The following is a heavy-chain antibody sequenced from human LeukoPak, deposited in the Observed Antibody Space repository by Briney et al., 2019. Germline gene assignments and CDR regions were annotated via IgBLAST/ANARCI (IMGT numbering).Heavy chain of an antibody. D-gene: IGHD5-12*01. CDR2: IIPIFGTA. CDR1: GGTFSSYA. J-gene: IGHJ6*03. Sequence: ASVKVSCKASGGTFSSYAISWVRQAPGQGLEWMGGIIPIFGTANYAQKFQGRVTITADKSTSTAYMELSSLRSEDTAVYYCATPRYGWIYYYYMDVWGKGTTVTVSS. V-gene: IGHV1-69*06. CDR3: ATPRYGWIYYYYMDV.